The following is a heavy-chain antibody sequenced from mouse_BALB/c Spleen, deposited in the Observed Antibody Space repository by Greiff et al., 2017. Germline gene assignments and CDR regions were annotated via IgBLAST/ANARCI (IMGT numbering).Heavy chain of an antibody. J-gene: IGHJ4*01. Sequence: EVNVVESGGDLVKPGGSLKLSCAASGFTFSSYGMSWVRQTPDKRLEWVATISSGGSYTYYPDSVKGRFTISRDNAKNTLYLQMSSLKSEDTAMYYCARQGNGYGEAMDYWGQGTSVTVSS. CDR2: ISSGGSYT. D-gene: IGHD1-2*01. CDR1: GFTFSSYG. CDR3: ARQGNGYGEAMDY. V-gene: IGHV5-6*01.